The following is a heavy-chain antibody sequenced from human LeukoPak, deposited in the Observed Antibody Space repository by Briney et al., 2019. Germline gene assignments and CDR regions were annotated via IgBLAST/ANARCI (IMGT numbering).Heavy chain of an antibody. J-gene: IGHJ3*02. V-gene: IGHV1-8*02. CDR1: GYTFTSYG. CDR3: ARVQYSGSYNDAFDI. CDR2: MTPNSANT. D-gene: IGHD1-26*01. Sequence: ASVKVSCKASGYTFTSYGISWVRQAPGQGLEWMGWMTPNSANTGYAQKFQGRVTMTRNTSISTAYMELSSLRSEDTAVYYCARVQYSGSYNDAFDIWGQGTMVTVSS.